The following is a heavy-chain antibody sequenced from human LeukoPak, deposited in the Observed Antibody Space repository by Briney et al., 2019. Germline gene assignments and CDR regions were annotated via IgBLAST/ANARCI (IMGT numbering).Heavy chain of an antibody. CDR1: GFIFSSYA. J-gene: IGHJ4*02. CDR2: ISDSCDNT. D-gene: IGHD2-15*01. V-gene: IGHV3-23*01. Sequence: PGGSLRLSCAASGFIFSSYAMSWVRQAPGKGLEWVSTISDSCDNTYYADSVKGRFTISRDNSKNTLYLQMNSLRVEDTAVYYCAKDSQSHAWSQFDYWGQGTLVTVSS. CDR3: AKDSQSHAWSQFDY.